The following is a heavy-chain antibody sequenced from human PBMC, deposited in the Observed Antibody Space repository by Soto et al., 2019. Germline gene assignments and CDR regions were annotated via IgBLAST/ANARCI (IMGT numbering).Heavy chain of an antibody. J-gene: IGHJ6*02. CDR2: ISCTDAPI. CDR1: GFTFTDYY. V-gene: IGHV3-11*01. D-gene: IGHD6-19*01. CDR3: ARDFSSGWSVPYHYYGLDV. Sequence: PRLSRTSSGFTFTDYYMIWIRQPPGKGRERLSYISCTDAPIYYAAPVKSRYTISRDNAKSSLYLQMNSLRDEDTAVYYCARDFSSGWSVPYHYYGLDVWGQGTAVTVSS.